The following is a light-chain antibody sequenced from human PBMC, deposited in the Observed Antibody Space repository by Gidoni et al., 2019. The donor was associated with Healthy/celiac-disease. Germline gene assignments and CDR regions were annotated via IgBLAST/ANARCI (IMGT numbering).Light chain of an antibody. CDR2: GAS. V-gene: IGKV3-20*01. CDR3: QQYGSSPMYT. J-gene: IGKJ2*01. CDR1: QSVSSSY. Sequence: IVLTQSPGTLSLSPGERATLPCTASQSVSSSYLAWYQQKPGQAPRLLIYGASSRATGIPDRFSGSGAGTDFTLTISRLEPEDFAVYYCQQYGSSPMYTFGQGTKLEIK.